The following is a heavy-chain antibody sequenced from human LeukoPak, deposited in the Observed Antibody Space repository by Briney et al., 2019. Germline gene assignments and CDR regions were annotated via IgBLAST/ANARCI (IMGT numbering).Heavy chain of an antibody. CDR2: IYPGDSDT. J-gene: IGHJ4*02. Sequence: GESLKISCKGSGYSFTSYWIGWVRQMPGKGLEWMGIIYPGDSDTRYSPSFQGQVTISADKSISTAYLQWSSLKASDTAMYYCARGEAWFGELSYYFDYWGQGTLVTVSS. D-gene: IGHD3-10*01. CDR3: ARGEAWFGELSYYFDY. V-gene: IGHV5-51*01. CDR1: GYSFTSYW.